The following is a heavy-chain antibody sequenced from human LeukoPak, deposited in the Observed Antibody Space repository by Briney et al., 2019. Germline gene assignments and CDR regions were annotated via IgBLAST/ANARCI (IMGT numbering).Heavy chain of an antibody. J-gene: IGHJ2*01. CDR2: INHGGIT. CDR3: ARDGAYGSGTHDWYFDL. Sequence: PSETLSLTCAVHGGSFGDYFWTWIRQSPGKGLEWIGEINHGGITYYNPSLKSRVAISVDRSKNQLSLRLTSVTAADTAVYYCARDGAYGSGTHDWYFDLWGRGALVTVSS. D-gene: IGHD3-10*01. CDR1: GGSFGDYF. V-gene: IGHV4-34*01.